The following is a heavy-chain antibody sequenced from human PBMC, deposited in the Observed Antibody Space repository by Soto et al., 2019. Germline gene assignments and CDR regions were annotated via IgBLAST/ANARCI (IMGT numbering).Heavy chain of an antibody. V-gene: IGHV1-3*01. CDR2: INAGNGNT. CDR1: GYCFTTYA. D-gene: IGHD3-9*01. J-gene: IGHJ5*02. Sequence: XSVKVSCNASGYCFTTYAVEWVRQAPGQRLEWMGCINAGNGNTKYSQRFQDRVTITRDTSASTAYMELSSLRSEDTAVYYCARAWGTGYVVTPLGPCGQGTLVTVSS. CDR3: ARAWGTGYVVTPLGP.